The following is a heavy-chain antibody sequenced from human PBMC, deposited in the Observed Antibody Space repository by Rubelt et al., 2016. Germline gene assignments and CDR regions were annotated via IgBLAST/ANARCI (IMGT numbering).Heavy chain of an antibody. V-gene: IGHV4-39*01. CDR2: IYYSGGDT. J-gene: IGHJ4*02. D-gene: IGHD5-12*01. CDR1: GGSIRNSDYY. Sequence: QLQLQESGPGLVKPSETLSLTCTVSGGSIRNSDYYWGWIRQPPGKGLEWIGNIYYSGGDTYYNPSLRSRVSISINTSKNQFSLKLTSVTAADTAVYYCTRPSGKSGYALEDFHYWGRGTLVTVSS. CDR3: TRPSGKSGYALEDFHY.